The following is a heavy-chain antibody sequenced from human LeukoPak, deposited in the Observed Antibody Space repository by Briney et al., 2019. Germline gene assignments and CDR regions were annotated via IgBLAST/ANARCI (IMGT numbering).Heavy chain of an antibody. J-gene: IGHJ6*02. CDR3: ARGYSSGWYTVYYYYGMDV. D-gene: IGHD6-19*01. Sequence: ASVKVSCKASGGTFTSHAISWVRQAPGQGLEWMGGIIPIFGTANYAQKFQGRVTITADESTSTAYMELSSLRAEDTAVYYCARGYSSGWYTVYYYYGMDVWGQGTTVTVSS. CDR2: IIPIFGTA. CDR1: GGTFTSHA. V-gene: IGHV1-69*13.